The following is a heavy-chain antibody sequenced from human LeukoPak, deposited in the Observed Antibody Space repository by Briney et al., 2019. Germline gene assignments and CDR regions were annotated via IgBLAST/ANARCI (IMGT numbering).Heavy chain of an antibody. CDR2: ISGSGGST. J-gene: IGHJ4*02. CDR3: ARPRSVVPAAIHYFDY. V-gene: IGHV3-23*01. D-gene: IGHD2-2*02. Sequence: GGSLRLSCAASGFTFSSYAMSWVRQAPGKGLEWVSAISGSGGSTYYADSVKGRFTISRDNSKNTLYLQMNSLRAEETAVYYCARPRSVVPAAIHYFDYWGQGTLVTVSS. CDR1: GFTFSSYA.